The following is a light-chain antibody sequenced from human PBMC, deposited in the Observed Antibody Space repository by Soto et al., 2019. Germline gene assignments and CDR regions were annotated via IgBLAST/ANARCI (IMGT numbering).Light chain of an antibody. Sequence: DIQLTQSPSFLSASVGDRVTITCRASQGISTYLAWYQRKPGKAPKLLIYTASTLRSGVPSRFSGSGSGTDFTFTISSLQPEDFATSCRQPLNSYPLTVGGGTKVEIK. CDR3: QPLNSYPLT. V-gene: IGKV1-9*01. CDR2: TAS. CDR1: QGISTY. J-gene: IGKJ4*01.